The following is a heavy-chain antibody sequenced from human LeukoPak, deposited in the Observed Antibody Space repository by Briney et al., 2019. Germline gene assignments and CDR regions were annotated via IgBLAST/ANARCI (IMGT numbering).Heavy chain of an antibody. V-gene: IGHV4-59*12. CDR3: ARGRGSSSWYYFDY. CDR2: IYYTGGT. CDR1: GGSIGSNY. J-gene: IGHJ4*02. D-gene: IGHD6-13*01. Sequence: SETLSLTCTVSGGSIGSNYWTWIRQPPGKGLEYIGYIYYTGGTNYNPSLKSRVTISVDTSKNQFSLKLSSVTAADTAVYYCARGRGSSSWYYFDYWGQGTLVTVSS.